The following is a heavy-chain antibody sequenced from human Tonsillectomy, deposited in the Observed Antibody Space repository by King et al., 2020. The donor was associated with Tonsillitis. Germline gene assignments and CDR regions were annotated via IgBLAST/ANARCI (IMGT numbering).Heavy chain of an antibody. D-gene: IGHD2-8*01. CDR3: AGNALPTHHLLIKRPTDNYHFDC. CDR1: GFTFNKYA. J-gene: IGHJ5*01. CDR2: IRSDGNNQ. Sequence: VQLVESGGGLVQPGGSLRLSCAASGFTFNKYAMHWVRQFPGKGLEWVANIRSDGNNQNFAESVKGRFSVSRSNARQTLYLQMNSLRVEDTAVYYCAGNALPTHHLLIKRPTDNYHFDCGGQGILVAV. V-gene: IGHV3-30*02.